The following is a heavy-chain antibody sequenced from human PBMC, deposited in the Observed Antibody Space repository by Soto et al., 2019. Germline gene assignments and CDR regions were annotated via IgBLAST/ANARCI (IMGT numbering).Heavy chain of an antibody. CDR1: GFSLSTSGGG. CDR2: IYWDDDK. D-gene: IGHD6-19*01. V-gene: IGHV2-5*02. Sequence: QITVKESGPTLVKATQSLTLTCTFSGFSLSTSGGGVGWIRQPPGKAPEWLAVIYWDDDKSYSLSLKSRLTINKDTSKNQLALTMTHMDPVDTATYFCAHTKVTHWLGPHYDFWRQGTLVTVSS. CDR3: AHTKVTHWLGPHYDF. J-gene: IGHJ4*02.